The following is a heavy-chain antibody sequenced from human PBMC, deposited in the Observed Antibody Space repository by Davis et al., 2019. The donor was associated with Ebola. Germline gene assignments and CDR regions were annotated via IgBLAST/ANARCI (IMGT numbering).Heavy chain of an antibody. D-gene: IGHD3-3*01. J-gene: IGHJ6*02. CDR1: GFTFSDYA. V-gene: IGHV3-30*04. CDR3: ARDVLRFLDWLPPVWFTGMDV. Sequence: GESLKTPCAAPGFTFSDYAMHWVRQAPGKGLEWVALIPFDGTNKDYASSVKGRFTIFRDNSKNTVYLQMNSLRPEDTALYFCARDVLRFLDWLPPVWFTGMDVWGHGTTVTVSS. CDR2: IPFDGTNK.